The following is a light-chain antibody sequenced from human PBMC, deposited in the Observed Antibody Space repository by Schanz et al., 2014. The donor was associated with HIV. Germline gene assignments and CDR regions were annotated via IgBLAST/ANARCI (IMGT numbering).Light chain of an antibody. CDR3: QHYGRSLWT. V-gene: IGKV1-39*01. CDR2: GAS. CDR1: QSIGTY. J-gene: IGKJ1*01. Sequence: DIQLTQSPSSLSASVGDRVIISCRSSQSIGTYLNWYQQKPGKAPDLLIYGASSLRSGVPSRFSGSGSGTDFTLTISSLQPEDFAVYFCQHYGRSLWTFGQGTKVEVK.